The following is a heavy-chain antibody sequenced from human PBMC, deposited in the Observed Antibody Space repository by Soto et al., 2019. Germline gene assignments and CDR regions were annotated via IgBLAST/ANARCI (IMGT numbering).Heavy chain of an antibody. CDR1: GYSVSSNSAA. V-gene: IGHV6-1*01. CDR3: ARDQQLVLNAFDI. CDR2: TYYSSKWYN. D-gene: IGHD6-13*01. Sequence: QTLSLTCAISGYSVSSNSAAWNLIRQSPSRGLEWLGRTYYSSKWYNDYAVSVKSRITINPDTSKNQFSLQLNSVTPEDTAVYYCARDQQLVLNAFDIWGQGTMVTVSS. J-gene: IGHJ3*02.